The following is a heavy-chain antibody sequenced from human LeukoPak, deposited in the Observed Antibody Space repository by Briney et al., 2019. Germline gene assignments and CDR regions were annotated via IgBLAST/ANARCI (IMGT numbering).Heavy chain of an antibody. CDR3: AKGGYYAMNFDY. V-gene: IGHV3-9*01. Sequence: PGGSLRLSCAASGFTFDDYAMHWVRPAPGKGLEWVSGISWNSGSIGYADSVKGRFTISRDNAKNSLYLQMNSLRAEDTALYYCAKGGYYAMNFDYWGQGTLVTVSS. D-gene: IGHD3-22*01. CDR2: ISWNSGSI. CDR1: GFTFDDYA. J-gene: IGHJ4*02.